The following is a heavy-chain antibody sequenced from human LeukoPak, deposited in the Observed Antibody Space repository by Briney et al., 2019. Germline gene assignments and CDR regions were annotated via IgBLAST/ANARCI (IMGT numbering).Heavy chain of an antibody. V-gene: IGHV4-31*03. CDR1: GGSISSGGYY. D-gene: IGHD5-24*01. CDR3: ARDHGRWLQHPYYFDY. CDR2: IYYSGST. Sequence: SETLSLTCTVSGGSISSGGYYWSWIRQHPGTGLEWIGYIYYSGSTYYNPSLKSRVTISVDTSKNQFSLKLSSVTAADTAVYYCARDHGRWLQHPYYFDYWGQGTLVTVSS. J-gene: IGHJ4*02.